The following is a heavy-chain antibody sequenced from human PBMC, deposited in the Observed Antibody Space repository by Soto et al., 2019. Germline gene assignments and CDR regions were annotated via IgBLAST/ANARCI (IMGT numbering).Heavy chain of an antibody. CDR3: ARDQALAQFDY. V-gene: IGHV1-18*03. CDR1: GYTFTNYG. D-gene: IGHD6-6*01. J-gene: IGHJ4*02. Sequence: QVQLVQSGAEVKKPGASVKVSCKASGYTFTNYGISWVRQAPGQGLEWMGWINAYNGNTKYAQKLKGRVTMTTDTDASTAYVELRSLRSDGMAVYDCARDQALAQFDYWGQGTLVTVSS. CDR2: INAYNGNT.